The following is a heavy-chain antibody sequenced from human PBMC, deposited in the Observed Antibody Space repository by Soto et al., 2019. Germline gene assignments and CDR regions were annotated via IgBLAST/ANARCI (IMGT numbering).Heavy chain of an antibody. CDR1: GFIFNDYG. CDR3: VKGDLDTAVVNSPDAFDF. D-gene: IGHD5-18*01. CDR2: ISYDGDNK. Sequence: AGGSLRLSCEASGFIFNDYGMHWVRQAPGKGLDWVAVISYDGDNKYYAQSVKGRFTISRDNSKNTLFLRMDSLRREDTAVYHCVKGDLDTAVVNSPDAFDFWGQGTMVTVSS. V-gene: IGHV3-30*18. J-gene: IGHJ3*01.